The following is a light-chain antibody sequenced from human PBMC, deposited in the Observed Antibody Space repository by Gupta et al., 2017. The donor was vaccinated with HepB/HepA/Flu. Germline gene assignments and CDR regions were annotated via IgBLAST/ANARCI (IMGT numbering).Light chain of an antibody. CDR2: GNS. J-gene: IGLJ2*01. Sequence: QSVLTPPPAVYGAPGQRVTIYCTGSRSNIVAGSDVHWYQQLPGTAPKLLIHGNSNRPSGVPDRFSGSKSGTSASLAITGLQAEDEADYYCQSYDSSLSGSLVFGGGTKLTVL. CDR1: RSNIVAGSD. CDR3: QSYDSSLSGSLV. V-gene: IGLV1-40*01.